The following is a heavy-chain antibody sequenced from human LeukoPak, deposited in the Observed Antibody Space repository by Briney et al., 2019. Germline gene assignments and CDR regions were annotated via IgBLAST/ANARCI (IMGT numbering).Heavy chain of an antibody. D-gene: IGHD2-2*01. Sequence: SETLSLTCTVSGYSISSGRYWGWIRQPPGKGLEWIGSFFHSGSTYYNPSLKSRVTISVDTSKNQFSLNLRSVTAADTAMYFCARSLSTAGIDYWGQGTLVTASS. CDR1: GYSISSGRY. J-gene: IGHJ4*02. CDR3: ARSLSTAGIDY. CDR2: FFHSGST. V-gene: IGHV4-38-2*02.